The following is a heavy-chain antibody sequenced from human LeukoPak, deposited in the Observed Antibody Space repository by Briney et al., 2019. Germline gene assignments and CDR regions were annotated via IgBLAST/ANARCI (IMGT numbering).Heavy chain of an antibody. V-gene: IGHV4-4*07. CDR1: GGSISSYY. D-gene: IGHD3-3*01. CDR2: IYTSGST. J-gene: IGHJ3*02. Sequence: SETLSLTCAVSGGSISSYYWSWIRQPAGKGLEWIGRIYTSGSTNYNPSLKSRVTMSVDTSKNQFSLKLSSVIAADTAVYYCARDQIFGVVNDAFDIWGQGTMVTVSS. CDR3: ARDQIFGVVNDAFDI.